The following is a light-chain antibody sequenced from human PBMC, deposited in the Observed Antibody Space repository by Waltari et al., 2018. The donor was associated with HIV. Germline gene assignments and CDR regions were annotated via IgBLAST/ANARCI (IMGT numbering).Light chain of an antibody. V-gene: IGKV3-15*01. CDR1: QSVRSN. Sequence: EIVMTQSPATLSVSPGERATLSCRASQSVRSNLARYQQKPGQAPRLLIYGTSTRATGIPARFSGSGSGTEFTLTISSLQSEDFAVYYCQQYNNWPPYTFGQGTKLEIK. J-gene: IGKJ2*01. CDR2: GTS. CDR3: QQYNNWPPYT.